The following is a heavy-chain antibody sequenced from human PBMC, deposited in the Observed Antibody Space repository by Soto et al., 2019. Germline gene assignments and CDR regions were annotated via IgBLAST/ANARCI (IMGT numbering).Heavy chain of an antibody. J-gene: IGHJ4*02. CDR1: GYTFTSYD. CDR2: MNPNSGNT. V-gene: IGHV1-8*01. Sequence: GASVKVSCKASGYTFTSYDINWVRQATGQGLEWMGWMNPNSGNTGYAQKFQGRVTMTRNTSISTAYMELSSLRSEDTAVYYCARAPPKGEWPRFWADTYYFDYWGQGTLVTVSS. CDR3: ARAPPKGEWPRFWADTYYFDY. D-gene: IGHD5-12*01.